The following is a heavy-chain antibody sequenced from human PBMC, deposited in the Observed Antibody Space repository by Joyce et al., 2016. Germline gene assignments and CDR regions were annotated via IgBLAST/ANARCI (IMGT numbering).Heavy chain of an antibody. V-gene: IGHV1-24*01. Sequence: QVQLVQSGAEVKRPGASVKVSCEVSGYTLSELSIHWVRQAPGKGPEGLGSDDRGNGQTLGAQKFQGRVTMTGDTSTDTAYMELSNLRSEDTAVYYCATDIRSSGWHLGFWGQGTLVTVSS. J-gene: IGHJ4*02. CDR1: GYTLSELS. D-gene: IGHD6-19*01. CDR3: ATDIRSSGWHLGF. CDR2: DDRGNGQT.